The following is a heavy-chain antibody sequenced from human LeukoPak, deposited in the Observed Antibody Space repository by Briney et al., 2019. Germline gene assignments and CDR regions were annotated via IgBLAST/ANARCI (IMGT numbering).Heavy chain of an antibody. D-gene: IGHD2-15*01. CDR1: GFTFSSYA. Sequence: GGSLRLSCAASGFTFSSYAMSWVRQAPGKGLEWVSAISGSGGSTYYGDSVKGRFTISRDNSKNTLYLQMNSLRAEDTAVYYCAKTSGSSWYPLDYWGQGTLVTVSS. J-gene: IGHJ4*02. CDR3: AKTSGSSWYPLDY. V-gene: IGHV3-23*01. CDR2: ISGSGGST.